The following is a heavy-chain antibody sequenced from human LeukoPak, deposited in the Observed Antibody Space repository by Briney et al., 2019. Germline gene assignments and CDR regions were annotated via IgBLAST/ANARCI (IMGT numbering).Heavy chain of an antibody. J-gene: IGHJ4*02. CDR1: GGSISSYY. D-gene: IGHD3-9*01. V-gene: IGHV4-4*07. Sequence: SETLSLTCTVSGGSISSYYWSWIRQPAGKGLEWIGRIYTSGSTNYNPSLKSRVTMSVDTSKNQFSLKLSSVAAADTAVYYCARAGYDILTGYSDYWGQGTLVTVSS. CDR2: IYTSGST. CDR3: ARAGYDILTGYSDY.